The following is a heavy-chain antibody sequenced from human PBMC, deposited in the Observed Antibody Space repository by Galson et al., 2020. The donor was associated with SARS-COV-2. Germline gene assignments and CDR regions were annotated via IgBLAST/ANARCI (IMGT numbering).Heavy chain of an antibody. CDR3: AAHDGSRADY. CDR2: IYDSGRT. J-gene: IGHJ4*02. CDR1: GGSVSTDNYF. Sequence: ASETLSLTCTVSGGSVSTDNYFWSWIRQPPGGGLEWIGFIYDSGRTKYNPSLESRVTMSEVTSKNQFTLRLNSVTAADTAVYYCAAHDGSRADYWGQGTLVTVSS. V-gene: IGHV4-61*01. D-gene: IGHD6-13*01.